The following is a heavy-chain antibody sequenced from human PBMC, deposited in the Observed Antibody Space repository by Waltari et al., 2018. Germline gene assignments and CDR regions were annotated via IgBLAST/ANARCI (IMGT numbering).Heavy chain of an antibody. D-gene: IGHD3-9*01. V-gene: IGHV3-30*18. J-gene: IGHJ6*02. Sequence: QARLVESGGGVVQPGKTLRLSCVGSEFTFSNYGMHWVRQAPGKGLGWVAVVSYDGRKEYYADSLKCRFTISRDNSKSTLYLEMNGLTVEDTATYYCAKSHLLYFDWWGGMDVWGQGTTVTVSS. CDR1: EFTFSNYG. CDR3: AKSHLLYFDWWGGMDV. CDR2: VSYDGRKE.